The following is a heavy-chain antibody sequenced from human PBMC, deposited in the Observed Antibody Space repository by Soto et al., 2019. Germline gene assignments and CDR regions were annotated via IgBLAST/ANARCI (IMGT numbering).Heavy chain of an antibody. CDR3: ARLPGAFYYDNSDYDFHDY. V-gene: IGHV3-53*01. J-gene: IGHJ4*02. D-gene: IGHD3-22*01. CDR1: GLSFVCSY. Sequence: QTGGSLRLSCAASGLSFVCSYMNWFRQSPQKGLEWISVIYPDDNTYYAESVRGRFTLSKGSSRNTVSLQMNSLRAEDTAVYYCARLPGAFYYDNSDYDFHDYWGQGTMVTVSS. CDR2: IYPDDNT.